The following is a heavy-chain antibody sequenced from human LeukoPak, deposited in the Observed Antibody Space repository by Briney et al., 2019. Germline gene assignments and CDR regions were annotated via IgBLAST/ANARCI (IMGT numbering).Heavy chain of an antibody. CDR1: GGSFSGYY. V-gene: IGHV4-34*01. CDR3: ASRYYYDSSGYYV. Sequence: TSETLSLTCAVYGGSFSGYYWSWIRQPPGKGLEWIGEINHSGSTNYNPSLKSRVTISVDTSKNQFSLKLSSVTAADTAVYYCASRYYYDSSGYYVWGQGTLVTVSS. J-gene: IGHJ4*02. CDR2: INHSGST. D-gene: IGHD3-22*01.